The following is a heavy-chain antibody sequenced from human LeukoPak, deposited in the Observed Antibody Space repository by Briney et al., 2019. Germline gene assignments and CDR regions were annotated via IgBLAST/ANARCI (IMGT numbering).Heavy chain of an antibody. D-gene: IGHD1-26*01. J-gene: IGHJ6*02. CDR1: GFTFSSYA. Sequence: GGSLRLSCAASGFTFSSYAMSWVRQAPGKGLEWVSAISGSGGSTYYADSVKGRFTISRDNSKNTLYLQMNSLRAEDTAVYYCARDSAHIYYYYGMDVWGQGTTVTVSS. CDR3: ARDSAHIYYYYGMDV. V-gene: IGHV3-23*01. CDR2: ISGSGGST.